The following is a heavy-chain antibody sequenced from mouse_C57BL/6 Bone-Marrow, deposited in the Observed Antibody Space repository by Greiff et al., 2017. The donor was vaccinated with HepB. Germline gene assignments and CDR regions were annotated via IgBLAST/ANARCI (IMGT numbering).Heavy chain of an antibody. CDR2: ISGGGGNT. J-gene: IGHJ2*01. V-gene: IGHV5-9*01. CDR1: GFTFSSYT. CDR3: ARDYYGSGDYFDY. Sequence: EVQLVESGGGLVKPGGSLKLSCAASGFTFSSYTMSWVRQTPEKRLEWVATISGGGGNTYYPDSVKGRFTISRDNAKSTLYLQMSSLRSEDTALYYCARDYYGSGDYFDYWGQGTTLTVSS. D-gene: IGHD1-1*01.